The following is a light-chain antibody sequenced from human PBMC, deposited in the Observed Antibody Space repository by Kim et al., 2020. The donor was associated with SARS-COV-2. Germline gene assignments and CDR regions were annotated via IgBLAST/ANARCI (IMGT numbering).Light chain of an antibody. J-gene: IGLJ3*02. CDR2: RNN. V-gene: IGLV10-54*01. CDR3: SAWDSSLSARV. CDR1: SNNVGNQG. Sequence: QAGLTQPPSVSKGLRQTATLTCTGNSNNVGNQGAAWLQQHQGHPPKLLSYRNNNRPSGISERLSASRSGNTASLPITGLQPEDEADYYCSAWDSSLSARVFGGGTKLTVL.